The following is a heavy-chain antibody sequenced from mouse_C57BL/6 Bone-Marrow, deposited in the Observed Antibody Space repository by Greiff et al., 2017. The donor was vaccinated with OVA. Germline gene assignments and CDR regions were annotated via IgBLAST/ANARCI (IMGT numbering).Heavy chain of an antibody. J-gene: IGHJ2*01. Sequence: QVQLQQPGAELVRPGSSVKLSCKASGYTFPSYWMHWVKQRPIQGLEWIGNIDPSDSETHYNQKFKDKATLTVDKSSSTAYMQLSSLTSEDSAVYYCARRKVKFNYPDYWGQGTTLTVSS. V-gene: IGHV1-52*01. D-gene: IGHD2-2*01. CDR1: GYTFPSYW. CDR2: IDPSDSET. CDR3: ARRKVKFNYPDY.